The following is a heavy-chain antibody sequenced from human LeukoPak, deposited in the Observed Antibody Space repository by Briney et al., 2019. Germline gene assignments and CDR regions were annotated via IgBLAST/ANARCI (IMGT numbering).Heavy chain of an antibody. CDR3: ARGGGSSRYGGYFDY. Sequence: GGSLRLSCAASGFTFSSYSMNWVRQAPGKGLEWVSSISSSSSYIYYADSVKGRFTISRDNAKNSLYLQMNSLRAEDTAVYYCARGGGSSRYGGYFDYWGQGTLVTVSS. CDR1: GFTFSSYS. CDR2: ISSSSSYI. V-gene: IGHV3-21*01. D-gene: IGHD6-13*01. J-gene: IGHJ4*02.